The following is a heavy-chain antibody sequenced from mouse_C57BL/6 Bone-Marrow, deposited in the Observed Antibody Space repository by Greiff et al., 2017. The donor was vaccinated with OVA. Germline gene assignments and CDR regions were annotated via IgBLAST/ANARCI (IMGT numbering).Heavy chain of an antibody. Sequence: VQLKESGGGLVKPGGSLKLSCAASGFTFSSYAMSWVRQTPEKRLEWVATISDGGSYTYYPDNVKGRFTISRDNAKNNLYLQMSHLKSEDTAMYYCARGGSWDWYFDVWGTGTTVTVSS. J-gene: IGHJ1*03. V-gene: IGHV5-4*01. CDR2: ISDGGSYT. CDR3: ARGGSWDWYFDV. D-gene: IGHD4-1*01. CDR1: GFTFSSYA.